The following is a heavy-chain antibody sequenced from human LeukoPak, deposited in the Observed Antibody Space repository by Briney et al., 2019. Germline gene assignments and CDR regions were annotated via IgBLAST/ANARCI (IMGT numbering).Heavy chain of an antibody. V-gene: IGHV3-21*01. J-gene: IGHJ6*03. Sequence: GGALRLSCAASGFTFSSYSMNWVRQPPGKGLEGVSSISSSSSYIYYADSVKGRFTISRDNAKNSLYLQMNSLRAEDTAVYYCARAPPAGDFDWLDYYYMDVWGKGTTVTVSS. D-gene: IGHD3-9*01. CDR3: ARAPPAGDFDWLDYYYMDV. CDR2: ISSSSSYI. CDR1: GFTFSSYS.